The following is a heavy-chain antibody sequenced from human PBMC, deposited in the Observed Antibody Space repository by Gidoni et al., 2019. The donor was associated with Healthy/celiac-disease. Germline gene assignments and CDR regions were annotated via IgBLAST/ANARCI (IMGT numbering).Heavy chain of an antibody. CDR1: GFTFSSYS. J-gene: IGHJ5*02. CDR2: ISRSSSYI. CDR3: ARDTSSGYYYNWFDP. V-gene: IGHV3-21*01. D-gene: IGHD3-22*01. Sequence: EVQLVESGGGLVKPGASLSLSCAASGFTFSSYSMNWVRQAPGKGLEWVSSISRSSSYIYYADSVKGRFTISRDNAKNALYLQMNSLRAEDTAVYYCARDTSSGYYYNWFDPWGQGTLVTVSS.